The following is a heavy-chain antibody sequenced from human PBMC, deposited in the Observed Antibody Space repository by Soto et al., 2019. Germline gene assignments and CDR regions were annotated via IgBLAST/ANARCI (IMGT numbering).Heavy chain of an antibody. V-gene: IGHV3-49*04. CDR3: NRWTNTVSYSAN. J-gene: IGHJ4*02. D-gene: IGHD3-10*01. Sequence: GGSLRLSCSVSGFTVGAYGMTWVRQAPGKGLEWVGFIRGKAYGGTTEYAASVKGRFTISRDDSKGIVYLQMDSLRTEDTAVHYCNRWTNTVSYSANWGQGT. CDR2: IRGKAYGGTT. CDR1: GFTVGAYG.